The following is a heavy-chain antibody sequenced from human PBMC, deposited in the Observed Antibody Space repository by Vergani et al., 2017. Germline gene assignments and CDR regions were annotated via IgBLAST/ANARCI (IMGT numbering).Heavy chain of an antibody. CDR1: GFTFSDYY. CDR3: ARETPPTVLVPAADNWFDP. Sequence: VQLLESGGGLVQPGGSLRLSCAASGFTFSDYYMSWIRQAPGKGLEWISYISSSGTTIYYADSVKGRFTISRDNAKNSLYLQMNSLRAEDTAVYYCARETPPTVLVPAADNWFDPWGQGTLVTVSA. J-gene: IGHJ5*02. V-gene: IGHV3-11*01. CDR2: ISSSGTTI. D-gene: IGHD2-2*01.